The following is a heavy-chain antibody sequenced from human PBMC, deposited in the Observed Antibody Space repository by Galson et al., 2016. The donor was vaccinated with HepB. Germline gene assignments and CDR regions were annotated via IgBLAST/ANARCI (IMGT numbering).Heavy chain of an antibody. D-gene: IGHD6-13*01. CDR1: GLTFDDYT. CDR2: ISWDGRTT. V-gene: IGHV3-43*01. CDR3: AKGFSSSFAGNFDS. Sequence: SLRLSCAASGLTFDDYTMHWVRQAPGKGLQWVSVISWDGRTTSYADSVKGRFTISRDNAQNSLYLQMNSLATEDTAIYFCAKGFSSSFAGNFDSWGQGALVTVSS. J-gene: IGHJ4*02.